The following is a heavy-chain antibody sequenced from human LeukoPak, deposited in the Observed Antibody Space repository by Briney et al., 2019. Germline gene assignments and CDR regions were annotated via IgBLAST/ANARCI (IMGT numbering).Heavy chain of an antibody. J-gene: IGHJ5*02. CDR2: IIPIFGTA. CDR3: ARGSQWAAAGTNWFDP. Sequence: SVKVSCKASGGTFSSYAISWVRQAPGQGLEWMGGIIPIFGTANYAQKFQGRVTITTDESTSTAYMELSSLRSEDTAVYYCARGSQWAAAGTNWFDPWGQGTLVTVSS. D-gene: IGHD6-13*01. CDR1: GGTFSSYA. V-gene: IGHV1-69*05.